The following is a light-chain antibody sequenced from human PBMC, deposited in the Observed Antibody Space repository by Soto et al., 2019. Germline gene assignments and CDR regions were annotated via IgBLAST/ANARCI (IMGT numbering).Light chain of an antibody. CDR3: SSYTTSNTRQIV. J-gene: IGLJ1*01. CDR1: SSDVGGYNY. Sequence: QSVLTQPASVYGSPGQSITISCQGTSSDVGGYNYVSWYQHHPGKAPKLIIYDVSNRPSGVSNRFSGSKPGNTASLTISGLQPEDEADYYCSSYTTSNTRQIVFGTGTKVTVL. CDR2: DVS. V-gene: IGLV2-14*03.